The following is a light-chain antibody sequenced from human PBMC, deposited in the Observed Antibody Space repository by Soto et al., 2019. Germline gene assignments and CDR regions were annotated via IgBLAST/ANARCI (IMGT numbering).Light chain of an antibody. CDR1: SFNIGSNT. CDR3: AVWDDSLSGYV. V-gene: IGLV1-44*01. CDR2: SNN. J-gene: IGLJ1*01. Sequence: QSVLTQPPSASGTPGQRVTISCSGSSFNIGSNTVNWFQHLPGTAPKLLVYSNNQRPSGVRDRFSGSKSGTSASLAISGLQSEDEADYYCAVWDDSLSGYVFGTGTKGTVL.